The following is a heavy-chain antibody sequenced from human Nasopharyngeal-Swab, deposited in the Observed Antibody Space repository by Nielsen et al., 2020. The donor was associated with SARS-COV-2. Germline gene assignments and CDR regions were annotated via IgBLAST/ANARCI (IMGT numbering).Heavy chain of an antibody. J-gene: IGHJ4*02. CDR2: ISYDGSNK. V-gene: IGHV3-30*03. Sequence: GESLKISCAASGFTFSSYGMHWVRQAPGKGLEWVAVISYDGSNKYYADSVKGRFTISRDNSKNTLYLQMNSLRAEDTAVYYCARDRPYDYGGADYWGQGTLVTVSS. CDR3: ARDRPYDYGGADY. CDR1: GFTFSSYG. D-gene: IGHD4-23*01.